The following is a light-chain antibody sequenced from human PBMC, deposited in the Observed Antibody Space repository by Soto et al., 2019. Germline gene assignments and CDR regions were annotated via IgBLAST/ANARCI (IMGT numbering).Light chain of an antibody. V-gene: IGLV2-14*01. CDR3: GSYTSSSTLVV. CDR2: DVS. CDR1: SSDVGGYNY. Sequence: QSALTQPASVSGSPGQSITISCTGTSSDVGGYNYVSWYLQHPGKAPNLMIYDVSNRPSGVSNRFSGSKSGNTASLTISGLQAEDEADYYCGSYTSSSTLVVFGRGTKLTVL. J-gene: IGLJ2*01.